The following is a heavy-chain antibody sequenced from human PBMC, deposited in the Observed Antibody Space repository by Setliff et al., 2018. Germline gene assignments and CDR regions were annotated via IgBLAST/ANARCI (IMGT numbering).Heavy chain of an antibody. V-gene: IGHV4-34*01. D-gene: IGHD3-9*01. CDR3: ASARVLRYFDWLSPDAFDI. Sequence: SLTCAAYGGSFSGYYWSWIRQPPGKGLEWIGEINHSGSTNYNPSLKSRVTISVDTSKNQFSLKLSSVTAADTAVYYCASARVLRYFDWLSPDAFDIWGQGTMVT. CDR2: INHSGST. CDR1: GGSFSGYY. J-gene: IGHJ3*02.